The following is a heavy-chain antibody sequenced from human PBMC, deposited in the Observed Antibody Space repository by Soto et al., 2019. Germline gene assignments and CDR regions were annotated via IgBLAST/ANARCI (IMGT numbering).Heavy chain of an antibody. CDR3: ARDKGSSGWYVTDY. CDR1: GFTFSSYA. D-gene: IGHD6-19*01. V-gene: IGHV3-23*01. Sequence: GGSLRLSCAASGFTFSSYAMSWVRQAPGKGLEWVSAISGSGGSTYYADSVKGRFTISRDNSKNTLYLQMNSLRAEDTAVYYCARDKGSSGWYVTDYWGQGTLVTVSS. J-gene: IGHJ4*02. CDR2: ISGSGGST.